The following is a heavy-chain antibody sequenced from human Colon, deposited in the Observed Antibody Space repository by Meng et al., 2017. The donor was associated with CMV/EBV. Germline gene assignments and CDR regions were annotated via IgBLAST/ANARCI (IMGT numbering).Heavy chain of an antibody. CDR2: MTGAAGST. D-gene: IGHD4-17*01. CDR3: AKGNLGNGDLDY. J-gene: IGHJ4*02. V-gene: IGHV3-23*01. Sequence: GESLKISCAASGFSFTDYAMSWVRQAPGKGLEWVSTMTGAAGSTYYADSVRGRFTISRDIPKNTLFLQMNNVIGDDTAIYYCAKGNLGNGDLDYWGQGTLVTVSS. CDR1: GFSFTDYA.